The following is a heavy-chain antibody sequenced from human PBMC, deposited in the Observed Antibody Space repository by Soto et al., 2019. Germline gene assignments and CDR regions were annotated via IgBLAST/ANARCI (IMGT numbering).Heavy chain of an antibody. CDR3: VRTSLVVAVATREDF. V-gene: IGHV3-74*01. CDR2: IDSDGSRI. J-gene: IGHJ4*02. Sequence: EVQLVESGGGLVQPGESLRLSCAASGFTFSNYWMHWVRQAPGKGLVWVSRIDSDGSRITYADFVKGRFTISRDNAKNTVYLPMNSLKAEDTAVYYCVRTSLVVAVATREDFWGQGALVTVSS. D-gene: IGHD2-15*01. CDR1: GFTFSNYW.